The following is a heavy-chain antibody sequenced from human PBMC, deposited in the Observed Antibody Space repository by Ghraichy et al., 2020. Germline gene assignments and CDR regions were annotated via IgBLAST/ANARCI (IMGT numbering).Heavy chain of an antibody. D-gene: IGHD2-2*01. Sequence: SETLSLTCTVSGGSTSSSGYYWGWIRQPPGKGLEWIGSIYYSESTYFNPSLKSRVTISVDTSKNQFSLKLSSVTAADTAVYYGARHSDGREYCSSNNCQYAFDIWGLGTMVTVSS. CDR1: GGSTSSSGYY. V-gene: IGHV4-39*01. J-gene: IGHJ3*02. CDR3: ARHSDGREYCSSNNCQYAFDI. CDR2: IYYSEST.